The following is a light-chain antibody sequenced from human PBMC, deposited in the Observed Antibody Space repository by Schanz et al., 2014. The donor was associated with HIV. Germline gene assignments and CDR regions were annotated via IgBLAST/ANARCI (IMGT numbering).Light chain of an antibody. CDR3: AAWDDSLRGWV. Sequence: QSALTQPPSASGSPGQSVTISCTGTSSDVGGYNYVSWYQQHPGRAPKLMISEVTKRPSGVPDRFSGSKSGTSASLAISGLRSEDEADYYCAAWDDSLRGWVFGGGTKLTVL. J-gene: IGLJ3*02. CDR2: EVT. V-gene: IGLV2-8*01. CDR1: SSDVGGYNY.